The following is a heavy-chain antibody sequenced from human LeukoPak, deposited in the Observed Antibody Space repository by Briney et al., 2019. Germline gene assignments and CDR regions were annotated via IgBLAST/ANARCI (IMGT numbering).Heavy chain of an antibody. V-gene: IGHV3-9*01. D-gene: IGHD1-26*01. CDR1: GFTFDDYA. Sequence: QTGGSLRLSCAASGFTFDDYAMHWVRQAPGKGLEWVSGISWNSGSIGYADSVKGRFTISRDNAKNSLYLQMNSLRAEDTALYYCARGVGGSYSYAYWGQGTLVTVSS. CDR2: ISWNSGSI. CDR3: ARGVGGSYSYAY. J-gene: IGHJ4*02.